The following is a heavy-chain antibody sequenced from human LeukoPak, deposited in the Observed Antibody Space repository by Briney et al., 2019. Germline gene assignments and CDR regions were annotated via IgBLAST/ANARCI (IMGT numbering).Heavy chain of an antibody. Sequence: PSETLSLTCTVSGGSISSSSYYWGWIRQPPGKGLEWIGSIYYSGSTYYNPSLKSRVTISVDTSKNQFSLKLSSVTAADTAVYYCARDYPYYDSSGYPLLDYWGQGTLVTVSS. D-gene: IGHD3-22*01. CDR2: IYYSGST. V-gene: IGHV4-39*02. CDR1: GGSISSSSYY. J-gene: IGHJ4*02. CDR3: ARDYPYYDSSGYPLLDY.